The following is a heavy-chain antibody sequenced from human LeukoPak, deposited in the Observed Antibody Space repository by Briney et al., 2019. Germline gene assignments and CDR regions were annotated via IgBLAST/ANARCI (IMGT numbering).Heavy chain of an antibody. V-gene: IGHV4-31*03. D-gene: IGHD2-15*01. Sequence: SETLSLTCTVSGGSIGSGGYYWSWIRQHPGKGLEWIGYIYYSGSTYYNPSLKSRVTISVDTSKNQFSLKLSSVTAADTAVYYCARELGVYCSGGSCLWIDYWGQGTLVTVSS. J-gene: IGHJ4*02. CDR2: IYYSGST. CDR1: GGSIGSGGYY. CDR3: ARELGVYCSGGSCLWIDY.